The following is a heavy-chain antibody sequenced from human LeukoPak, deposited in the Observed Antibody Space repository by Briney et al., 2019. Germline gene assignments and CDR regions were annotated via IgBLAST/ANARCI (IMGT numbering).Heavy chain of an antibody. CDR3: ARAVRLGYCSSTSCYGVVTATGY. CDR1: GYTFTGYY. V-gene: IGHV1-2*06. Sequence: GASVKVSCKASGYTFTGYYMHWVRQAPGQGLEWMGRINPNSGGTNYAQKFQGRVTMTRDTSISTAYMELSRLRSDDTAVYYCARAVRLGYCSSTSCYGVVTATGYWGQGTLVTVSS. CDR2: INPNSGGT. J-gene: IGHJ4*02. D-gene: IGHD2-2*01.